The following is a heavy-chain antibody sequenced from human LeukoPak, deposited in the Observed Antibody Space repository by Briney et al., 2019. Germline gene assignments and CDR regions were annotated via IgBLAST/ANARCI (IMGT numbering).Heavy chain of an antibody. Sequence: SETLSLTCTVSGGSISSGSYYWSWIRQPAGKGLEWIGRIYTSGSTNYNPSLKSRVTISVDTPKNQFSLKLSSVTAADTAVYYCARVKSPSYYDILTGMGGAFDIWGQGTMVTVSS. J-gene: IGHJ3*02. CDR2: IYTSGST. V-gene: IGHV4-61*02. D-gene: IGHD3-9*01. CDR1: GGSISSGSYY. CDR3: ARVKSPSYYDILTGMGGAFDI.